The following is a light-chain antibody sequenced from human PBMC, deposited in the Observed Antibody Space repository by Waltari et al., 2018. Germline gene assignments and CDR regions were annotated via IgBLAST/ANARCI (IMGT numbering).Light chain of an antibody. CDR3: CSYTGRSTSYG. CDR2: EAN. CDR1: STTVASCSV. Sequence: QSPPSQPASVAGCHGQSHPLTCTGVSTTVASCSVVEWYQHHPIRAPKLIIYEANKLPSGISHRFSGAKSGATASLRISGLQDDDEADYYCCSYTGRSTSYGCGGGTKVTVL. V-gene: IGLV2-23*01. J-gene: IGLJ1*01.